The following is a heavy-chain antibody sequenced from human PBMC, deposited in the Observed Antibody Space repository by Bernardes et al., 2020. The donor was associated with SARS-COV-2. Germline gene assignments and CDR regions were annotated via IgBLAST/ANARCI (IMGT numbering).Heavy chain of an antibody. CDR2: INHSGST. D-gene: IGHD6-19*01. V-gene: IGHV4-34*01. CDR3: ARGGSIAVAGNWFDP. J-gene: IGHJ5*02. CDR1: GGSFSGYY. Sequence: SETLSLTCAVYGGSFSGYYWSWIRQPPGKGLEWIGEINHSGSTNYNPSLKSRVTISVDTSKNQYSLKLSSVTAADTAVYYCARGGSIAVAGNWFDPWGQGNLVTVSS.